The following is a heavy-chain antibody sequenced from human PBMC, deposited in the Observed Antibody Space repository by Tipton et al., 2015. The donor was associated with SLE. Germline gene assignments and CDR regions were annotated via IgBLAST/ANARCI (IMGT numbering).Heavy chain of an antibody. CDR3: RGSYFDSRNNYVDY. Sequence: LRLSCTTSGFRFGDYAMSWVRQAPGKGLEWVGFVRGKTYGGTTEYAASVKGRFTISRDNSRNIVYLQMISLKTEDTAVYYCRGSYFDSRNNYVDYWGQGTLVTVSS. V-gene: IGHV3-49*04. CDR2: VRGKTYGGTT. J-gene: IGHJ4*02. CDR1: GFRFGDYA. D-gene: IGHD5-24*01.